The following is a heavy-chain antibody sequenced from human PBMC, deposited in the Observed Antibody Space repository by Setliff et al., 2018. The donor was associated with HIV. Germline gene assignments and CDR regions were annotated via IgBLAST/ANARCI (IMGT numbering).Heavy chain of an antibody. Sequence: GASVKVSCKASGGTFSSYAISWVRQAPGQGLEWMGGIIPILGIANYAQKFQGRVTITADKSTSTAYMELSSLRSEDTAVYYCARDNEGVQVVPTAMKGGFGYWRQGTLVTVSS. V-gene: IGHV1-69*10. CDR2: IIPILGIA. D-gene: IGHD2-2*01. CDR1: GGTFSSYA. CDR3: ARDNEGVQVVPTAMKGGFGY. J-gene: IGHJ4*02.